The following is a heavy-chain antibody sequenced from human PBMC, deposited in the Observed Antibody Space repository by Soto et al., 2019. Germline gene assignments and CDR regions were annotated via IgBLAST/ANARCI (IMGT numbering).Heavy chain of an antibody. CDR3: ARDRDRDFWGDHAFDI. V-gene: IGHV4-59*01. CDR1: GGSISSYY. J-gene: IGHJ3*02. Sequence: SETLSLTCTVSGGSISSYYWSWIRQPPGKGLEWIGYIYYSGSTNYNPSLKSRVTISVDTSKNQFSLKLSSVTAADTAVYYCARDRDRDFWGDHAFDIWGQGTMVTVSS. CDR2: IYYSGST. D-gene: IGHD3-3*01.